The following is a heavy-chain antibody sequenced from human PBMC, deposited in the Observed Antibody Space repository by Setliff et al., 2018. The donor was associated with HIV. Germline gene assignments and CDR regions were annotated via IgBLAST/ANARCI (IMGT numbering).Heavy chain of an antibody. CDR1: GGLISSRGSY. CDR2: IYSTGRT. Sequence: SETLSLTCTVSGGLISSRGSYWSWIRQPPGKGLEWIGNIYSTGRTYYKLSLESRVTISIGTSKNQLSLNVNSVTAADTATYYCATPGYDDDVFGYFRFWGRGTLVTVSS. D-gene: IGHD5-12*01. CDR3: ATPGYDDDVFGYFRF. J-gene: IGHJ1*01. V-gene: IGHV4-39*01.